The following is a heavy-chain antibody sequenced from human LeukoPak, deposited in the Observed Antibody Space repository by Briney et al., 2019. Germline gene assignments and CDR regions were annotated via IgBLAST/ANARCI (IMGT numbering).Heavy chain of an antibody. CDR2: IYYSGSS. V-gene: IGHV4-59*01. CDR3: ARYYYDSTGYYYGYFDY. CDR1: GGSFSGDY. Sequence: SEALSLTCAVYGGSFSGDYWSWIRQPPRRGLGWGGYIYYSGSSNYNPSLKSPVTISVDTSKNQFSLKLSSVTAADTAVYYCARYYYDSTGYYYGYFDYWGQGTLVTVSS. J-gene: IGHJ4*02. D-gene: IGHD3-22*01.